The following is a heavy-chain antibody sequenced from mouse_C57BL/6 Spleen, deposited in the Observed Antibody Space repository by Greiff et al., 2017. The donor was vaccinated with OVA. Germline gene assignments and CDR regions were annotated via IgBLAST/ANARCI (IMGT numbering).Heavy chain of an antibody. CDR1: GYAFSSSW. CDR2: IYPGDGDT. Sequence: VKLQESGPELVKPGASVKISCKASGYAFSSSWMNWVKQRPGKGLEWIGRIYPGDGDTNYNGKFKGKATLTADKSSSTAYMQLSSLTSEDSAVYFCARRTLFDYGGQGTTLTVSS. CDR3: ARRTLFDY. J-gene: IGHJ2*01. V-gene: IGHV1-82*01.